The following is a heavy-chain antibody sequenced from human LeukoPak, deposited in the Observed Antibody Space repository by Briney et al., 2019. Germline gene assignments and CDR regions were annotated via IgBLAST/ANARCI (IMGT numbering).Heavy chain of an antibody. V-gene: IGHV4-4*07. CDR3: ARGGLPRENWFDH. CDR2: IYTTGST. CDR1: DGSMSTYY. D-gene: IGHD1-26*01. J-gene: IGHJ5*02. Sequence: SETLSLTCTVSDGSMSTYYSSWIRQPAGKGLEWIGRIYTTGSTNYNPSLKSRVTMSVDTSKNQFSLKLSSVTAADTAVYYCARGGLPRENWFDHWGQGTLVTVSS.